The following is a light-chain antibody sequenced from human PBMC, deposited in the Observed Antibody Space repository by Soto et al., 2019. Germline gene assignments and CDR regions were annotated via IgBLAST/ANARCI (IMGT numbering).Light chain of an antibody. CDR1: SSDVGSYNR. CDR3: SSYTRGSTWV. J-gene: IGLJ2*01. V-gene: IGLV2-18*02. Sequence: QSALTQPPSVSGSPGQSVTISCTGTSSDVGSYNRVSWYQQPPGTAPKLMIYEVRNRPSGVPDRFSGSKSGNTASLTISGIQDEDEADYYCSSYTRGSTWVFGGGTKLTVL. CDR2: EVR.